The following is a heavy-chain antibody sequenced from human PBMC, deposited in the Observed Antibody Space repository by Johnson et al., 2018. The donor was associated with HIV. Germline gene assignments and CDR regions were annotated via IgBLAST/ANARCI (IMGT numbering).Heavy chain of an antibody. J-gene: IGHJ3*01. CDR3: ARDPPYGGNPSAFDV. V-gene: IGHV3-30*04. D-gene: IGHD4-23*01. CDR1: GFTFSSYA. CDR2: MSYDGSSK. Sequence: QVQLVESGGGLVKPGGSLRLSCAASGFTFSSYAMHWVRQAPGKGLEWVAVMSYDGSSKYYADSVKGRFTISRENAKNSLYLQMNSLRAEDTAVYYCARDPPYGGNPSAFDVWGQGTMVTVS.